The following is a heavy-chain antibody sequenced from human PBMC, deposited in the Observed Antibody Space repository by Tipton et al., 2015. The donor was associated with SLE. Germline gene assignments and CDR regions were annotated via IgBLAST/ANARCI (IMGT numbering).Heavy chain of an antibody. CDR1: GGSISSGSYY. J-gene: IGHJ4*02. CDR3: AAATGNFDS. V-gene: IGHV4-61*01. Sequence: TLSLTCSVSGGSISSGSYYWSWIRQSPEKGLEWIGYIHYSGITNYNPALKSRVTISMDTSKNQFSLRLSSVTTADTAVYYCAAATGNFDSWGQGTLVTVSS. D-gene: IGHD6-13*01. CDR2: IHYSGIT.